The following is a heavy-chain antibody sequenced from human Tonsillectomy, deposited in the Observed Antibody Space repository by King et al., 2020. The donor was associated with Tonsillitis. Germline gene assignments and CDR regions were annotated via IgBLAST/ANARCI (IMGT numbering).Heavy chain of an antibody. J-gene: IGHJ4*02. V-gene: IGHV1-69*01. Sequence: VQLVESGAEVKKPGSSVKVSCKASGGPFSSSAISWVRQAPGQGLEWMGGIIPIFGAPNYAQKFQGRVTITADESTSTAYMELSSLRFEDTAVYYCAAAPRGGITVAGTNFAYWGPGTLVTVSS. CDR3: AAAPRGGITVAGTNFAY. CDR2: IIPIFGAP. D-gene: IGHD6-19*01. CDR1: GGPFSSSA.